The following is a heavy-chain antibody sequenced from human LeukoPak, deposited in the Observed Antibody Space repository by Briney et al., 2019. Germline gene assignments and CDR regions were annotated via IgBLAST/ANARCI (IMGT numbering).Heavy chain of an antibody. CDR3: ARSSIAAAGIYYYYYGMDV. CDR1: GGSISSYY. V-gene: IGHV4-4*07. Sequence: PSETLSLTCTVSGGSISSYYWSWIRQPAGKGLEWIGRIYTSGSTNYNPSLKCRVTMSVDTSKNQFSLKLSSVTAADTAVYYCARSSIAAAGIYYYYYGMDVWGQGTTVTVSS. J-gene: IGHJ6*02. CDR2: IYTSGST. D-gene: IGHD6-13*01.